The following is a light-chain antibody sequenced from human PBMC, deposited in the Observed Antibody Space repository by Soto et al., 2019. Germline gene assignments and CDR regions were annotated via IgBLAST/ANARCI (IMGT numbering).Light chain of an antibody. CDR2: GAS. J-gene: IGKJ1*01. CDR1: QNVSAAY. V-gene: IGKV3-20*01. CDR3: QQYFSSPRT. Sequence: EIVLTQPPGTLSLSPGERATLSCRASQNVSAAYLAWYQQKPGQAPRLLIFGASSRATGIPDRFSGIGSGTDFTLTISRLEPEDFVVYYCQQYFSSPRTFGPGTKVDIK.